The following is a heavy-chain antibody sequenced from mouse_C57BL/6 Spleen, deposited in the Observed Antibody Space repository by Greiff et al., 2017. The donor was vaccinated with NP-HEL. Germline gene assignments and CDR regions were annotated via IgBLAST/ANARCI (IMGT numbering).Heavy chain of an antibody. Sequence: VQLQQPGAELVKPGASVKLSCKASGYTFTSYWMHWVKQRPGQGLEWIGMIHPNSGSTNYNEKFKSKATLTVDKSSSTAYRQLSSLTSEDSAVYYCAREGFYYGNYRYFDVWGTGTTVTVSS. J-gene: IGHJ1*03. CDR3: AREGFYYGNYRYFDV. V-gene: IGHV1-64*01. CDR1: GYTFTSYW. D-gene: IGHD2-1*01. CDR2: IHPNSGST.